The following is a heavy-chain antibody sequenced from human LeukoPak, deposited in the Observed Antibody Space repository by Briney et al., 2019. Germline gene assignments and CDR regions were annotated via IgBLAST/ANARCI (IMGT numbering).Heavy chain of an antibody. Sequence: SETLSLTCAVYGGSFSGYYWSWIRQPPGKGLEWIGEINHSGSTNYNPSLKSRVTISVDTSKNQFSLKLNSVTAADTAVYYCAREHSSSLFDYWGQGTLVTVSS. CDR3: AREHSSSLFDY. CDR1: GGSFSGYY. J-gene: IGHJ4*02. CDR2: INHSGST. V-gene: IGHV4-34*01. D-gene: IGHD6-13*01.